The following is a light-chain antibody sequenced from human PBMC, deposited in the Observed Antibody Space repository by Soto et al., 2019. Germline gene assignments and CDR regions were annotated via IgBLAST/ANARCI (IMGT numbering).Light chain of an antibody. Sequence: DIVMTQSPDSLAVSLGEGATINCKSSQSVLYSSNNKNYLAWYQQKPGQPPKLLIYWASTRESGVPDRFSGSGSGTDFTLTISSLQAEDVAVYYCQQRSNWPPSLTFGGGTKVDIK. J-gene: IGKJ4*01. CDR2: WAS. CDR1: QSVLYSSNNKNY. CDR3: QQRSNWPPSLT. V-gene: IGKV4-1*01.